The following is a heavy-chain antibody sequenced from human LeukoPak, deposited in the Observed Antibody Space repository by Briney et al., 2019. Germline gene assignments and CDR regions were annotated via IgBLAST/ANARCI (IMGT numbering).Heavy chain of an antibody. CDR1: GFTFSTYG. CDR2: IRYDGDNE. Sequence: GGSLRLSRAASGFTFSTYGFHWVRPAPGKGLEWVAFIRYDGDNEYYAGSVKGRFTLSRDDSKNTLYLQMNSLIPEDTAVYYCARDRGGKYSQAFDIWGQGTMVTVSS. D-gene: IGHD1-26*01. V-gene: IGHV3-30*02. J-gene: IGHJ3*02. CDR3: ARDRGGKYSQAFDI.